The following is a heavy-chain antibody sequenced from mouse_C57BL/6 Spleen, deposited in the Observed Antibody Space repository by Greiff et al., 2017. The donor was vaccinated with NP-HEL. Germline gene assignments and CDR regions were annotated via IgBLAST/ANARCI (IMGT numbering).Heavy chain of an antibody. V-gene: IGHV8-8*01. J-gene: IGHJ4*01. D-gene: IGHD1-1*01. CDR1: GFSLSTFGMG. CDR3: ARIAGDITTVVATRAYAMDY. CDR2: IWWDDDK. Sequence: QVTLKVSGPGILQPSQTLSLTCSFSGFSLSTFGMGVGWIRQPSGKGLEWLAHIWWDDDKYYNPALKSRLTISTDTTKNQVFLKIANVDTADTATYYCARIAGDITTVVATRAYAMDYWGQGTSVTVSS.